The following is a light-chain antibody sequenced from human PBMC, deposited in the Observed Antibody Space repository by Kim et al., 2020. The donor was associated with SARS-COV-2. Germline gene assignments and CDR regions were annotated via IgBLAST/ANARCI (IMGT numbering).Light chain of an antibody. J-gene: IGKJ4*01. CDR3: QQRRSRPIT. Sequence: EIVLTQAPATLSLSPGERGTLSCRASQSITQNLAWYQQKPGQAPRLVIYYAINRATGIPARFSGSGSGTDFTLFIRRLEPEDFAVYYCQQRRSRPITFRGGTQVDIK. V-gene: IGKV3-11*01. CDR2: YAI. CDR1: QSITQN.